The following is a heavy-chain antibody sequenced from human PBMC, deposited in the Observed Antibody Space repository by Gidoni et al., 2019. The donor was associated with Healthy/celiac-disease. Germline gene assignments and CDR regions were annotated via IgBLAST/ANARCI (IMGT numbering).Heavy chain of an antibody. D-gene: IGHD7-27*01. V-gene: IGHV3-21*01. J-gene: IGHJ4*02. CDR2: ISSSNSYI. CDR1: GFTCSSYS. CDR3: ARDRRWGPFDY. Sequence: EVQPVGSGGGLVKSGGSLRLSCAASGFTCSSYSMNWSRQAPGKGLEGVSSISSSNSYIYYAGSVKGRVTITRDNAKNSLYLQMNSLGAEDTAVYYCARDRRWGPFDYWGQGTLVTVSS.